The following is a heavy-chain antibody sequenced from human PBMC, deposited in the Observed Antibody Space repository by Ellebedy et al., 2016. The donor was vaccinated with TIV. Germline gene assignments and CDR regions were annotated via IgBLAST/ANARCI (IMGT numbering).Heavy chain of an antibody. V-gene: IGHV3-48*02. CDR3: ARDGEGCGGDCYFGY. Sequence: GESLKISXAASGFTFSSYSMNWVRQAPGKGLEWVSYISSSSSTIYYADSVKGRFTISRDNAKNSLYLQMNSLRDEDTAVYYCARDGEGCGGDCYFGYWGQGTLVTVSS. D-gene: IGHD2-21*02. CDR1: GFTFSSYS. J-gene: IGHJ4*02. CDR2: ISSSSSTI.